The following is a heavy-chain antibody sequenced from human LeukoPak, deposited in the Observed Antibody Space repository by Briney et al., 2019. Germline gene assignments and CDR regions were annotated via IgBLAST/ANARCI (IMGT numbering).Heavy chain of an antibody. Sequence: PGGSLRLSCAASGFTFSSYAMIWVRQAPGKGLEWVSAISGSGGSTYYADSVKGRFTISRDNFKNTLYLQMNSLRAEDTAVYYCAKVRVLRWLVYDYWGQGTLVTVSS. D-gene: IGHD6-19*01. J-gene: IGHJ4*02. CDR3: AKVRVLRWLVYDY. V-gene: IGHV3-23*01. CDR2: ISGSGGST. CDR1: GFTFSSYA.